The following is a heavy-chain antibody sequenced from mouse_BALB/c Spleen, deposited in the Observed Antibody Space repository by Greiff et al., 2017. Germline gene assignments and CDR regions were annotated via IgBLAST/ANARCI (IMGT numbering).Heavy chain of an antibody. Sequence: EVQLVESGGGLVQPGGSLKLSCAASGFDFSRYWMSWVRQAPGKGLEWIGEINPDSSTINYTPSLKDKFIISRDNAKNTLYLQMSEVRSEDTALYYCARRDYDAMDYWGQGTSVTVSS. V-gene: IGHV4-1*02. J-gene: IGHJ4*01. CDR2: INPDSSTI. CDR3: ARRDYDAMDY. CDR1: GFDFSRYW.